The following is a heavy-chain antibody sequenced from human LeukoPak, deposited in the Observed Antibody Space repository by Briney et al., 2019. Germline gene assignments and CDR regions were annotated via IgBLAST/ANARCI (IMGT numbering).Heavy chain of an antibody. V-gene: IGHV3-33*01. J-gene: IGHJ4*02. Sequence: GGSLRLSCAASGFTFSTSGMHWVRQAPGKGLEWVAVIWYNGSNKHYAESVKGRFSISRDNSKSTLYLQMNSLRAEDTAVYYCARARGVSTGYRPIDYWGQGTLVTVSS. CDR2: IWYNGSNK. CDR3: ARARGVSTGYRPIDY. CDR1: GFTFSTSG. D-gene: IGHD3-22*01.